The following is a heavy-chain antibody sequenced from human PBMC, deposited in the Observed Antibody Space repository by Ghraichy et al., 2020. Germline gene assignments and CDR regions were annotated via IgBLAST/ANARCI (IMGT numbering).Heavy chain of an antibody. J-gene: IGHJ3*02. CDR2: MNSGGGSI. D-gene: IGHD2-2*02. Sequence: GSLNISCAASGFTFSSYWMHWVRQAPGKGLVWVSRMNSGGGSITYADSVEGRFTISRDNAKNTLYLQMNSLRAEDTAMYYCAREYCDSASCHNHDAFDIWGQGTMVTVSS. CDR1: GFTFSSYW. CDR3: AREYCDSASCHNHDAFDI. V-gene: IGHV3-74*01.